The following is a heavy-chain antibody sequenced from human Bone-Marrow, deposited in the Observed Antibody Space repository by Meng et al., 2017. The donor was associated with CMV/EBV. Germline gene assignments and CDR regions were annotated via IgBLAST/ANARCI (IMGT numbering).Heavy chain of an antibody. V-gene: IGHV3-48*03. CDR3: ARESQYDDYGGNSEDAFDI. J-gene: IGHJ3*02. D-gene: IGHD4-23*01. CDR2: ISSSGSTI. Sequence: GGSLKISCAASGFTFSSYEMNWVRQAPGKGLEWVSYISSSGSTIYYADSVKGRFTISRDNAKNSLYLQMNSLRAEDTAVYYCARESQYDDYGGNSEDAFDIWGQGTMVTVSS. CDR1: GFTFSSYE.